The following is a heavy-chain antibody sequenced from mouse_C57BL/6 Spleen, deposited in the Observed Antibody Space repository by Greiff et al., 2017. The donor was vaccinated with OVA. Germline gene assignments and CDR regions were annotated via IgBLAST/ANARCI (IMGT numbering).Heavy chain of an antibody. V-gene: IGHV1-69*01. CDR3: ARGYGSSYDFDY. CDR1: GYTFTSYW. Sequence: VQLQQPGAELVMPGASVKLSCKASGYTFTSYWMHWVKQRPGQGLEWIGEIDPSDSYTNYNQKFKGKSTLTVDKSSSTAYMQLSSLTSEDAAVYDCARGYGSSYDFDYWGKGTTLTVSS. D-gene: IGHD1-1*01. J-gene: IGHJ2*01. CDR2: IDPSDSYT.